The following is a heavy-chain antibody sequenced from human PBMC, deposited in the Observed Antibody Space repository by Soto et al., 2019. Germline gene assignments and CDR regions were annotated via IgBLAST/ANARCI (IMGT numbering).Heavy chain of an antibody. CDR1: VYSFTTYV. D-gene: IGHD2-21*02. CDR2: ISTDKGNT. CDR3: ARDRDWNLDY. Sequence: ASVKVSCKASVYSFTTYVMTWVRQAPGQGLEWMGWISTDKGNTKYAQNFQSRATLTTDTSTSTAYMELRSLRSDDTAVYYCARDRDWNLDYWGQGTLVTVSS. V-gene: IGHV1-18*01. J-gene: IGHJ4*02.